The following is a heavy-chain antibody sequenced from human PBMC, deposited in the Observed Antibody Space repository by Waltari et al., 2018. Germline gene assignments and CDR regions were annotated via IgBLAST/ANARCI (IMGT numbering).Heavy chain of an antibody. CDR2: IYTSGST. CDR1: GGSISSGSYY. J-gene: IGHJ4*02. Sequence: QVQLQESGPGLVKPSQTLSLTCPVSGGSISSGSYYWSWIRQPAGKGLEWIGRIYTSGSTNYNPSLKSRVTISVDTSKNQFSLKLSSVTAADTAVYYCARTSPMGLKSSGWQLYFDYWGQGTLVTVSS. V-gene: IGHV4-61*02. CDR3: ARTSPMGLKSSGWQLYFDY. D-gene: IGHD6-19*01.